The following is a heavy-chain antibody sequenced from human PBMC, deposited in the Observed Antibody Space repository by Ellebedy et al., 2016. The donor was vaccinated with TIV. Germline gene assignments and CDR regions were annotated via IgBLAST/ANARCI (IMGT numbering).Heavy chain of an antibody. Sequence: PGGSLRLSCAASGVTFSSYGMHWVRQAPGKGLEWVAVIWYDGSNKYYADSVKGRFTISRDNSKNTLYLQMNSLRAEDTAVYYCARAEGVGELHNWFDPWGQGTLVTVSS. D-gene: IGHD1-26*01. J-gene: IGHJ5*02. CDR2: IWYDGSNK. CDR3: ARAEGVGELHNWFDP. CDR1: GVTFSSYG. V-gene: IGHV3-33*01.